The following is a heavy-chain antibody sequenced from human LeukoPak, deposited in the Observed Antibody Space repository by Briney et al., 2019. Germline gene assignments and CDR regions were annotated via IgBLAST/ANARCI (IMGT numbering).Heavy chain of an antibody. CDR2: IYYSGTT. CDR1: GGSVSSNNYQ. J-gene: IGHJ4*02. CDR3: ARESYSSSWYADY. D-gene: IGHD6-13*01. V-gene: IGHV4-61*01. Sequence: PSETLSLTCIVSGGSVSSNNYQWNWIRQTPGKGLEWIGYIYYSGTTNYNPSLKSRVTISLDTSKNQFSLKLSSVTAADTAVYYCARESYSSSWYADYWGQGTLVTVSS.